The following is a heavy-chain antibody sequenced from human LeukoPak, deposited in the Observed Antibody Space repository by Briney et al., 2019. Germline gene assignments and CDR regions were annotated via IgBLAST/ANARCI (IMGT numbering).Heavy chain of an antibody. CDR3: ARDYYDSSGLYWGGDY. J-gene: IGHJ4*02. D-gene: IGHD3-22*01. Sequence: ASVKVSCKASGYTFTSYVISWVRQAPGQGLEWMGWINAYNGNTNYALKLQGRVTMNTDTTTSTAYMELRSLRSDDPAVYYGARDYYDSSGLYWGGDYWGEGTLVTVSS. V-gene: IGHV1-18*01. CDR2: INAYNGNT. CDR1: GYTFTSYV.